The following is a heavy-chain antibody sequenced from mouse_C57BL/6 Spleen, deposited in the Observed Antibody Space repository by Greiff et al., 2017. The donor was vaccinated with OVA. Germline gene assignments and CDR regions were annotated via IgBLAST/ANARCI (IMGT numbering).Heavy chain of an antibody. CDR2: IYPRSGNT. CDR1: GYTFTSYG. J-gene: IGHJ1*03. CDR3: ARYLGGGSSWYFDV. V-gene: IGHV1-81*01. D-gene: IGHD1-1*01. Sequence: VQLQQSGAELARPGASVKLSCKASGYTFTSYGISWVKQRTGQGLEWIGEIYPRSGNTYYNEKFKGKATLTADKSSSTAYMELRSLTSEDSAVYFCARYLGGGSSWYFDVWGTGTTVTVSS.